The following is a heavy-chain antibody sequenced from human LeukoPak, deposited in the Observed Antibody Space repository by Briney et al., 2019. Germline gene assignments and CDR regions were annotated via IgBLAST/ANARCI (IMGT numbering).Heavy chain of an antibody. CDR1: GFTFTSYA. CDR3: AKDWEQQVVRGFFDF. Sequence: QPGGSLRLSWAASGFTFTSYAMSWSGQAPGKGLEWFPVISGSGDSTYYADSVKGRFTISTDNSQNTLYLQMNSLRAEDTAIYYCAKDWEQQVVRGFFDFWGQGTLVTVSS. CDR2: ISGSGDST. D-gene: IGHD6-13*01. J-gene: IGHJ4*02. V-gene: IGHV3-23*01.